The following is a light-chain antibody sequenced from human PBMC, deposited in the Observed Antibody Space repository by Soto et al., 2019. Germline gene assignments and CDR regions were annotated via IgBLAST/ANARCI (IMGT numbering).Light chain of an antibody. V-gene: IGKV1-5*03. CDR3: QQYNSYSQ. CDR1: QSFSGT. Sequence: DIQMTQSPSTLSASVGDRVTITCRASQSFSGTLAWYQQKPGKAPKLLIYKASSLESGVPSRFSGSGSGTEFTLTISSLQPDDFATYYCQQYNSYSQFGQGTKVDIK. CDR2: KAS. J-gene: IGKJ1*01.